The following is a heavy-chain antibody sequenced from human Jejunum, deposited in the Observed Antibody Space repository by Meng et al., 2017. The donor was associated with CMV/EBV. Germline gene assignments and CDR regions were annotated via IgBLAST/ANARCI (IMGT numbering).Heavy chain of an antibody. CDR1: GYIFNNYG. V-gene: IGHV1-18*01. D-gene: IGHD2-2*01. CDR2: ISAYNGNT. Sequence: QVQRGTSGAEVKKPGASVKVSCKASGYIFNNYGVSWVRQAPGQGPEWMGWISAYNGNTNYAQNFQGRFTMTTDTSTSTAYMELRSLRSDDTAVYYCAKERSSNFDYWGQGTLVTVSS. J-gene: IGHJ4*02. CDR3: AKERSSNFDY.